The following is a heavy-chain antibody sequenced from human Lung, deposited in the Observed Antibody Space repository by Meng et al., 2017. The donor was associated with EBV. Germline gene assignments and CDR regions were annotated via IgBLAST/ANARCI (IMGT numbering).Heavy chain of an antibody. CDR3: ARYCSGGSCYRDVSRNNWYFDL. V-gene: IGHV4-4*02. D-gene: IGHD2-15*01. CDR2: IYHSGST. J-gene: IGHJ2*01. Sequence: VQLQEWGPGLVKPSEPPSLTCTVSGGSISSSNWWSWVRQPPGKGLEWIGEIYHSGSTNYNPSLKSRVTISVDKSKNQFSLKLSSVTAADTAVYYCARYCSGGSCYRDVSRNNWYFDLWGRGTLVTASS. CDR1: GGSISSSNW.